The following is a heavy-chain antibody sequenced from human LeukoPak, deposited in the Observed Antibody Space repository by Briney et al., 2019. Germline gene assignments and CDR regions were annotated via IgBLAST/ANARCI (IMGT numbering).Heavy chain of an antibody. Sequence: GGSLRLSCAAPGFTFSSYSMNWVRKAPGKGLEWVSSISSSSSYIYYADSVKGRFTISRDNAKNSLYLQMNSLRAEDTAVYYCVRIAVETFDYWGQGTLVTVSS. V-gene: IGHV3-21*01. CDR1: GFTFSSYS. D-gene: IGHD6-19*01. CDR3: VRIAVETFDY. CDR2: ISSSSSYI. J-gene: IGHJ4*02.